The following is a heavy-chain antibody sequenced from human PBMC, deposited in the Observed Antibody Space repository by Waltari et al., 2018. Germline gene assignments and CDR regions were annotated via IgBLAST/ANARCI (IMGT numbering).Heavy chain of an antibody. CDR3: ARDQRDYGSGSYYNQNWFDP. CDR1: GGTFSSYA. D-gene: IGHD3-10*01. CDR2: IIPIVGTA. Sequence: QVQLVQSGAEVKKPGSSVKVSCKASGGTFSSYAISWVRQAPGHGLEWMGGIIPIVGTANYAQKFQGRVTSTADESTSTAYMELSSLRSEDTAVYYCARDQRDYGSGSYYNQNWFDPWGQGTLVTVSS. J-gene: IGHJ5*02. V-gene: IGHV1-69*13.